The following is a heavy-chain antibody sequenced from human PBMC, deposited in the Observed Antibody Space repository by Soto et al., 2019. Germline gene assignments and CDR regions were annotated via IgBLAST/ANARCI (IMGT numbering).Heavy chain of an antibody. CDR1: GFTFTKYG. J-gene: IGHJ5*02. D-gene: IGHD2-2*01. Sequence: QVQLVQSGAEVKKPGASVKVSCKTSGFTFTKYGISWVRQAPGQGLEWMGWISVYNNNTKYAQKFQGRVAMTTDTSTSTASMELRTLRSDDTAVYYCARSSMHSWTDWCDPWGQGTLVTVSS. V-gene: IGHV1-18*01. CDR2: ISVYNNNT. CDR3: ARSSMHSWTDWCDP.